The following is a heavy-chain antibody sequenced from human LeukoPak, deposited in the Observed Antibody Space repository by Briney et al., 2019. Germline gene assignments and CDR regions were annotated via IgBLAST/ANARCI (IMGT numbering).Heavy chain of an antibody. CDR1: GGSISSGGYY. CDR3: ARDKEVTKYGMDV. V-gene: IGHV4-31*03. CDR2: IYYSGST. D-gene: IGHD4-17*01. Sequence: SETLSLTCTVSGGSISSGGYYWSWIRQHPGEGLEWIGYIYYSGSTYYNPSLKSRVTISVDTSKNQFSLKLSSVTAADTAVYYCARDKEVTKYGMDVWGQETTVTVSS. J-gene: IGHJ6*02.